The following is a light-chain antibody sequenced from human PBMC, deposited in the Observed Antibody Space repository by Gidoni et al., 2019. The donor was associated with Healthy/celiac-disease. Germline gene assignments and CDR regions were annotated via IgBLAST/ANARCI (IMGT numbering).Light chain of an antibody. CDR1: SSDVGRYNY. J-gene: IGLJ2*01. Sequence: QSALTQPASVSGSPGQSITISCTGTSSDVGRYNYASWYQQHPGKAPKLMIYEVSNRPSGVSNRFSGSKSGNTASLTISGLQAEDEADYYCSSYTSSSTLEVFGGGTKLTVL. CDR2: EVS. V-gene: IGLV2-14*01. CDR3: SSYTSSSTLEV.